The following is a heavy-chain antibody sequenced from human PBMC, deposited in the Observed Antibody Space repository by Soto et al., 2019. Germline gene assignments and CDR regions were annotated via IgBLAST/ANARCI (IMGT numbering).Heavy chain of an antibody. D-gene: IGHD7-27*01. CDR3: AAGDHLETSDAEYFAAMDV. CDR1: GGSLNTDDYY. Sequence: QLQLQESGPGLVRASETLSLTCTVSGGSLNTDDYYLAWVRQPPGRGLEWIGIIFSSGNTNYNSSLASRVSMSVDTVENHFSLKLDSVTAADTAVYFCAAGDHLETSDAEYFAAMDVWGQGTTVTVSS. J-gene: IGHJ6*01. V-gene: IGHV4-39*02. CDR2: IFSSGNT.